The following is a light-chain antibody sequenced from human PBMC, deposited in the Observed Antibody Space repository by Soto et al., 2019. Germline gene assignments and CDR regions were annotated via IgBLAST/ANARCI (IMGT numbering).Light chain of an antibody. CDR3: QQGKTFPFS. CDR2: TVS. J-gene: IGKJ3*01. CDR1: HGVSGW. Sequence: IQMTPSTSSVSASGGDTVTLICQTSHGVSGWLAWYQQKPGKAPTLLIYTVSNLQSGVPSRFSGSGAGTDFSLTITNLQPEDFAPYLCQQGKTFPFSFGPVNKVEVK. V-gene: IGKV1-12*01.